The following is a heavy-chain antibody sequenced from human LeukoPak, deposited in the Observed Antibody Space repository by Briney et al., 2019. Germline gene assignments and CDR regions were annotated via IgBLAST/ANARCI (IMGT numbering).Heavy chain of an antibody. CDR1: GFTFSIYS. Sequence: GGSLRLSCAASGFTFSIYSMNWVRQAPGKGLEWVSSINSDSSYISYADSVKGRFTISRDNAKNSLFLQMNSLRAEDTAVYYCAKDLEPHPAFDIWGQGTMVTVSS. CDR2: INSDSSYI. CDR3: AKDLEPHPAFDI. V-gene: IGHV3-21*04. J-gene: IGHJ3*02. D-gene: IGHD1-14*01.